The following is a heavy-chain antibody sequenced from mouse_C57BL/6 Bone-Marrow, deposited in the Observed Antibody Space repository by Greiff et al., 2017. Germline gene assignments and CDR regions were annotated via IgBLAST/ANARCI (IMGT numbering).Heavy chain of an antibody. D-gene: IGHD2-5*01. CDR3: ARNYYSNNDYFDY. CDR1: GFSLTSYG. J-gene: IGHJ2*01. CDR2: LWSGGST. Sequence: VKLMESGPGLVQPSQSLSITCTVSGFSLTSYGVHWVRQSPGKGLEWLGVLWSGGSTDYNAAFISRLSISKDNSKSQVFVKMNSLQAEDPAIDYCARNYYSNNDYFDYWGQGTTLTVSA. V-gene: IGHV2-2*01.